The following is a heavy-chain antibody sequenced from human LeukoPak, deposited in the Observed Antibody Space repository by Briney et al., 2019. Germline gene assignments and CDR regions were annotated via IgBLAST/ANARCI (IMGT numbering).Heavy chain of an antibody. Sequence: SETLSLTCAVSGGSISSSNWWSWVRQPPGKGLEWIGEIYHSGSTNYNPSLKSRVTISVDTSKNQFSLKLSSVSAADTAVYYCARRGPPRTLLRGVKSGWFDPWGQGTLVTVSS. CDR2: IYHSGST. V-gene: IGHV4-4*02. J-gene: IGHJ5*02. CDR3: ARRGPPRTLLRGVKSGWFDP. CDR1: GGSISSSNW. D-gene: IGHD3-10*01.